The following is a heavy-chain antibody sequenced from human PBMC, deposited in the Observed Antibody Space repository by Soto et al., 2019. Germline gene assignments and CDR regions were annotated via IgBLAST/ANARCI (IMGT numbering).Heavy chain of an antibody. D-gene: IGHD1-26*01. V-gene: IGHV3-13*01. Sequence: GSLRLYCAASVFTFNSYDMHWVRQATGKGLEWVSAIGTAGDTYYPGSVKGRFTISRENAKNSLYLQMNSLRAGDTAVYYCARARGEVGATEYYFDYWGQGTLVTVSS. CDR3: ARARGEVGATEYYFDY. J-gene: IGHJ4*02. CDR1: VFTFNSYD. CDR2: IGTAGDT.